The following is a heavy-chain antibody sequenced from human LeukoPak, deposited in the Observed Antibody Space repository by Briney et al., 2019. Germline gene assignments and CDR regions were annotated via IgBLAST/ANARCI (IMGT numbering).Heavy chain of an antibody. CDR3: ARVREGFWSPKANWFDP. D-gene: IGHD3-3*01. Sequence: SVKVSCKASGGTFSSYAISWVRQAPGQGLEWMGGIIPIFGTANYAQKFQGRVTITADKSTSTAYMELSSLRSEDTAVYYCARVREGFWSPKANWFDPWGQGTLVTVSS. CDR1: GGTFSSYA. J-gene: IGHJ5*02. V-gene: IGHV1-69*06. CDR2: IIPIFGTA.